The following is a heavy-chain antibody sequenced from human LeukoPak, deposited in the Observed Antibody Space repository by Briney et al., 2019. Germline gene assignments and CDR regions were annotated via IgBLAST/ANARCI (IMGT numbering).Heavy chain of an antibody. CDR1: GFTFSSYS. J-gene: IGHJ4*02. V-gene: IGHV3-9*01. CDR3: AKDILDYDSSGSDY. CDR2: ISWNSGSI. Sequence: GGSLRLSCAASGFTFSSYSMNWVRQAPGKGLEWVSGISWNSGSIGYADSVKGRFTISRDNAKNSLYLQMNSLRAEDTALYYCAKDILDYDSSGSDYWGQGTLVTVSS. D-gene: IGHD3-22*01.